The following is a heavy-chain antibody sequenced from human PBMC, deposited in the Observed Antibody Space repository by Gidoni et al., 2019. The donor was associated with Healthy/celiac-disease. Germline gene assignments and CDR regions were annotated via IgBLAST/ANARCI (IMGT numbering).Heavy chain of an antibody. CDR1: TFSSYG. Sequence: TFSSYGMHWVRQAPGKGLEWVAVISYDGSNKYYADSVKGRFTISRDNSKNTLYLQMNSLRAEDTAVYYCAKDQYSSSITYFDYWGQGTLVTVSS. CDR3: AKDQYSSSITYFDY. J-gene: IGHJ4*02. D-gene: IGHD6-6*01. CDR2: ISYDGSNK. V-gene: IGHV3-30*18.